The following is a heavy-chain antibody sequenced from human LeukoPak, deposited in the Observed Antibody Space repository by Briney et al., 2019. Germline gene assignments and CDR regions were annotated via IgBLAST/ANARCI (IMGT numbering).Heavy chain of an antibody. CDR2: IYYSGST. J-gene: IGHJ3*02. CDR3: ARLYSGSYWSSDATDI. D-gene: IGHD1-26*01. V-gene: IGHV4-59*01. Sequence: SETLSLTAAVSGGSICSYYWSWMSPPPGEGREGIGYIYYSGSTNYNPSLKSRVTISVDTSKNQFCLKLSSVSAADTAVYYCARLYSGSYWSSDATDIWGQGTMVTAYS. CDR1: GGSICSYY.